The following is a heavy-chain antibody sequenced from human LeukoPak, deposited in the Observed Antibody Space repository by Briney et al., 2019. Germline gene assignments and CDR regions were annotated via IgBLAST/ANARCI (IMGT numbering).Heavy chain of an antibody. CDR2: ISSSSSYI. D-gene: IGHD1-26*01. CDR1: GFTFSIYS. Sequence: GGSLRLSCAASGFTFSIYSMNWVRQAPGKGREWVSSISSSSSYIYYADSVKVRFTISRDNAKNSLYLQMNSLRAEDTAVYYCARGANDDNNWFDPWGQGTLVTVSS. V-gene: IGHV3-21*01. J-gene: IGHJ5*02. CDR3: ARGANDDNNWFDP.